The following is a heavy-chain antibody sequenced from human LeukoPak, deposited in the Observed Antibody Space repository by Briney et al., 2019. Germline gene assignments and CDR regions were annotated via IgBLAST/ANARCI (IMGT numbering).Heavy chain of an antibody. Sequence: WASVKVSCKASGYTFTSYDINWVRQATGQGLEWMGWMNPNSGNTGYAQKFQGRVTITRNTSISTAYMELSSLRSEDTAVYYCARGLEMEQYQLPHGAGYYYYMDVRGKGTTVTVSS. V-gene: IGHV1-8*03. D-gene: IGHD2-2*01. CDR3: ARGLEMEQYQLPHGAGYYYYMDV. CDR1: GYTFTSYD. J-gene: IGHJ6*03. CDR2: MNPNSGNT.